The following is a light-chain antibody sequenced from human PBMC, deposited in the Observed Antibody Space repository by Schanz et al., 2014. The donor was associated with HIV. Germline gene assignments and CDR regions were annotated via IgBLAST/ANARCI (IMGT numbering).Light chain of an antibody. Sequence: DIQMTQSPSSLSAFVGDGVTITCQASQDINNYLNWYQQKPGEAPKLLIYKASSLESGVPSRFSGSGTGTEFTLTISSLQPDDFATYYCQQYNGTFGQGTKVEIK. CDR2: KAS. CDR3: QQYNGT. CDR1: QDINNY. V-gene: IGKV1-5*03. J-gene: IGKJ1*01.